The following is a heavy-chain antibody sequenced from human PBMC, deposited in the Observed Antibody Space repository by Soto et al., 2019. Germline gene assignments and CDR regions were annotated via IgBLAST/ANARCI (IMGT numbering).Heavy chain of an antibody. CDR2: IYSGGST. CDR3: ARVIKNWFDP. D-gene: IGHD3-10*01. J-gene: IGHJ5*02. V-gene: IGHV3-53*04. CDR1: GFTVSSNY. Sequence: EVQLVESGGGLVQPGGSLRLSCAAYGFTVSSNYMSWVRQAPGKGLEWVSVIYSGGSTYYADSVKGRFTISRHNSKNTLYLQMNSLRAEDTAVYYCARVIKNWFDPWGQGTLVTVSS.